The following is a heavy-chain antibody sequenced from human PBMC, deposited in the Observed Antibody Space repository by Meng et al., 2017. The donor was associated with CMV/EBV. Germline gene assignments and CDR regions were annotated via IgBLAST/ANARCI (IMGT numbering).Heavy chain of an antibody. Sequence: GESLKISCAASGFTFSTYSMNWVRQAPGKGLEWVSYITGGSSSTYYADSVKGRFSISRDNGKNSLSLHMTSLRGEDTAVYYCARGADYGDPSPRIFDYWGQGTLVTVSS. CDR1: GFTFSTYS. CDR3: ARGADYGDPSPRIFDY. CDR2: ITGGSSST. D-gene: IGHD4/OR15-4a*01. J-gene: IGHJ4*02. V-gene: IGHV3-48*04.